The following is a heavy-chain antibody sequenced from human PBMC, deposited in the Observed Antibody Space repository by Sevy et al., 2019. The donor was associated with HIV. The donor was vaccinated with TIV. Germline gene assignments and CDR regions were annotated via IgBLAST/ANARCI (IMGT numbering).Heavy chain of an antibody. D-gene: IGHD1-26*01. V-gene: IGHV3-15*01. CDR1: GFTFSNAW. CDR3: TAVVGASDFDY. CDR2: SKSKTEGATR. Sequence: GGSLRLSCAASGFTFSNAWMSWVRQAPGKGLEWIGRSKSKTEGATRDFAAPVKVRLLISRDDSRNTVYLQMNSLKTEDTAVYYCTAVVGASDFDYWGQGTLVTVSS. J-gene: IGHJ4*02.